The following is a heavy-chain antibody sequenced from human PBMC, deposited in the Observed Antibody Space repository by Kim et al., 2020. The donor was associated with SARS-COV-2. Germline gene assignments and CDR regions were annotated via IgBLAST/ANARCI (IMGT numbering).Heavy chain of an antibody. V-gene: IGHV3-7*01. D-gene: IGHD6-13*01. CDR3: AGVGSSSWSFDY. J-gene: IGHJ4*02. Sequence: KYCVGVVDGRITSSRDNAKNSLYLQLNSVRAEDTAVYYCAGVGSSSWSFDYWGQGTLVTVSS. CDR2: K.